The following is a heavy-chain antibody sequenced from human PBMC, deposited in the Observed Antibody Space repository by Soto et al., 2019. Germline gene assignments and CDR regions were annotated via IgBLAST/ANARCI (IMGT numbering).Heavy chain of an antibody. CDR1: GGSISSCDYY. J-gene: IGHJ6*02. Sequence: SQTLSITSTISGGSISSCDYYWSWIRQPPGKGLEWIGYIYYSGSTYYNPSLKSRVTISVDTSKNQFSLKLSSVTAADTAVYYCARVLISGTTTTSRGSYYYYGMDVWGQGTTVTVSS. CDR3: ARVLISGTTTTSRGSYYYYGMDV. CDR2: IYYSGST. D-gene: IGHD1-7*01. V-gene: IGHV4-30-4*01.